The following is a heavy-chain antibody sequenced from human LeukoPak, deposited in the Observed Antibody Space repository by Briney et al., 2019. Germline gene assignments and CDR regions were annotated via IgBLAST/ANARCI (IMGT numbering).Heavy chain of an antibody. CDR3: ARDRGYYGSGRERAFDI. CDR2: IWYDGSNK. CDR1: GFTFSSYG. Sequence: QPGGSLRLSCAASGFTFSSYGMHWVRQAPSKGLEWVAVIWYDGSNKYYADSVKGRFTISRDNSKNTLYLQMNSLRAEDTAVYYCARDRGYYGSGRERAFDIWGQGTMVTVSS. J-gene: IGHJ3*02. D-gene: IGHD3-10*01. V-gene: IGHV3-33*08.